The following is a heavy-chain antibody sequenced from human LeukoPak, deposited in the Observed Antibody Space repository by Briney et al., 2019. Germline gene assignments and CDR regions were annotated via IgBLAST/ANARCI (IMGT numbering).Heavy chain of an antibody. V-gene: IGHV4-39*01. D-gene: IGHD5-18*01. J-gene: IGHJ4*02. CDR3: ARRRGYSYGYHFDY. CDR1: GGSVSSSSYH. Sequence: SETLSLTCTVSGGSVSSSSYHWGWVRQPPGKGLEWIGSIYYSGSTYYTPSLKSRVTISVDTSKNQFSLKLNSVTAADTAVYYCARRRGYSYGYHFDYWGQGTLVTVSS. CDR2: IYYSGST.